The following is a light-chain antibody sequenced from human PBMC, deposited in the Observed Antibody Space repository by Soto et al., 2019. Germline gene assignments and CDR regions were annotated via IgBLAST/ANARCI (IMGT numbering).Light chain of an antibody. V-gene: IGLV1-40*01. Sequence: QPVLTQPPSVSGAPGQRVTISCTGSYSNIGAGYDVHWYQQLPGTAPKLLIYGNTNRPSGVPDRFSGSKSGTSASLAITGLQAEDEADYYCQSYDSGLSVSGVFGTGTKVTVL. J-gene: IGLJ1*01. CDR1: YSNIGAGYD. CDR2: GNT. CDR3: QSYDSGLSVSGV.